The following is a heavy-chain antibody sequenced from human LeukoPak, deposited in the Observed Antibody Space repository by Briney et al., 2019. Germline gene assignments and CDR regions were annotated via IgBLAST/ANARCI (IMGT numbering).Heavy chain of an antibody. CDR2: INHSGST. Sequence: SETLSLTCAVYGGSFSGYYWSWIRQPPGKGLEWIGEINHSGSTNYNPSLKSRVTISVDTSKNQFSLKLSSVTAADTAVYYCARAEAFGVVNSDYWGQGTLVTVSS. D-gene: IGHD3-3*01. CDR3: ARAEAFGVVNSDY. V-gene: IGHV4-34*01. CDR1: GGSFSGYY. J-gene: IGHJ4*02.